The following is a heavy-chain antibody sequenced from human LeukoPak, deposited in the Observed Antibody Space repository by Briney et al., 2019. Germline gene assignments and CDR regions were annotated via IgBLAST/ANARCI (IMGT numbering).Heavy chain of an antibody. Sequence: ASQTLSLTCTVSGGSISSGDYYWSWIRQPPGKGLEWIGYIYYSGSTYYNPSLKSRVTIPVDTSKNQFSLKLSSVTAADTAVYYCARYRGEPITFEYWGQGTLVTVSS. J-gene: IGHJ4*02. CDR2: IYYSGST. V-gene: IGHV4-30-4*01. CDR3: ARYRGEPITFEY. D-gene: IGHD4-17*01. CDR1: GGSISSGDYY.